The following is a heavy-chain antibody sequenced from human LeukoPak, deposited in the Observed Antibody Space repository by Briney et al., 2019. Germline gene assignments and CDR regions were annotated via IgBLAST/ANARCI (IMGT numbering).Heavy chain of an antibody. Sequence: GASVKVSCKASGDTFIRYGITWVRQAPGQGLEWRGWISTGNGNTNSGQKFQGRVTMTTDTSTGTAYMELRSLRSDDTAMYYCATANNWNYALGYWGQGTLVTVSS. CDR1: GDTFIRYG. CDR2: ISTGNGNT. J-gene: IGHJ4*02. D-gene: IGHD1-7*01. V-gene: IGHV1-18*01. CDR3: ATANNWNYALGY.